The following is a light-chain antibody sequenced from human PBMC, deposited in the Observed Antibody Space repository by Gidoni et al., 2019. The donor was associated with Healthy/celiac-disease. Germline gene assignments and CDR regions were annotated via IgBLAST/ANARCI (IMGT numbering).Light chain of an antibody. CDR3: QQYDNPALT. J-gene: IGKJ4*01. Sequence: DIQMTQSPSSLSASVGDRVTITCQASQDISNYLNWYQQKPGKAPKLLIYDASNLETGVPSRFSGSGSGTDFTFTISSLQPEDIATYYCQQYDNPALTFGGXTKVEIK. CDR1: QDISNY. V-gene: IGKV1-33*01. CDR2: DAS.